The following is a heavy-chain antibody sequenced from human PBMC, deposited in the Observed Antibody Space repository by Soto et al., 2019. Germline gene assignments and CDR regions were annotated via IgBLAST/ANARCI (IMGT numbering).Heavy chain of an antibody. V-gene: IGHV3-30*18. CDR2: IAYDGSNK. J-gene: IGHJ5*02. D-gene: IGHD2-2*01. Sequence: GGSLRLSCVASGFAFSSYGMHWVRQAPGKGLEWVAVIAYDGSNKYYADSVKGRFTISRDNSKNTLYLQMNSLRAEDTAVYYCAKDNCISTSCYRLYNWFDPWGQGTLVTVSS. CDR3: AKDNCISTSCYRLYNWFDP. CDR1: GFAFSSYG.